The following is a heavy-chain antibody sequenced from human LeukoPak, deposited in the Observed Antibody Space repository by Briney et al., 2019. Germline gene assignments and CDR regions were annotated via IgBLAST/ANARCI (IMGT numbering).Heavy chain of an antibody. V-gene: IGHV3-30-3*01. D-gene: IGHD6-13*01. CDR3: ARDPGSSWYHSYFDY. J-gene: IGHJ4*02. CDR1: GFTFSSYA. Sequence: GSLRLSCAASGFTFSSYAMHCLRQAPGKGLEWVAVISYDGSNKYYAYSVKGRFTISRDNSKNTLYLQMNSLRAEDTAVYYCARDPGSSWYHSYFDYWGQGTLVTVSS. CDR2: ISYDGSNK.